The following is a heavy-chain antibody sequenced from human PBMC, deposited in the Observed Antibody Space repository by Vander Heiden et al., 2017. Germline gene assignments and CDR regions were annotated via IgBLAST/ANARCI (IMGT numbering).Heavy chain of an antibody. D-gene: IGHD3-22*01. CDR3: ATGGSDSSGYYSRYYYYGMDV. CDR2: FDPEDGET. V-gene: IGHV1-24*01. J-gene: IGHJ6*02. Sequence: QVQLVQSGAEVKKPGASVKVSCKVSGYTLTALSMHWVRQAPGKGLEWMGGFDPEDGETIYAQKFQGRVTMTEDTSTDTAYMELSSLRSEDTAVYYCATGGSDSSGYYSRYYYYGMDVWGQGTTVTVSS. CDR1: GYTLTALS.